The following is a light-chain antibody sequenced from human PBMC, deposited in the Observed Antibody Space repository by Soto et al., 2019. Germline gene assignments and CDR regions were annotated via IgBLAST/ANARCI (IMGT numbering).Light chain of an antibody. Sequence: DIRMTQSPSSVSASVGDRVTITCRGSQDIGSGLAWYQQRPGKAPKLLISAESSLQSAVPSRFSGSGSGTDFTLTISSLQPDDFATYYCQQSDTFPATFGGGTKVEIK. CDR2: AES. CDR1: QDIGSG. V-gene: IGKV1D-12*01. CDR3: QQSDTFPAT. J-gene: IGKJ4*01.